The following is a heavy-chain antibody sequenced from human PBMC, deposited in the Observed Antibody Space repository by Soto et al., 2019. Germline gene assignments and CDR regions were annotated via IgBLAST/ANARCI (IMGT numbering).Heavy chain of an antibody. J-gene: IGHJ4*02. CDR3: AKARIDCSGGSCYSDYFDY. CDR2: ISGSGGST. D-gene: IGHD2-15*01. CDR1: GFTFSSYA. Sequence: GSLRLSCAASGFTFSSYAMSWVRQAPGKGLEWVSAISGSGGSTYYADSVEGRFTISRDNSKNTLHLQMNSLRAEDTAVYYCAKARIDCSGGSCYSDYFDYWGQGTLVTVSS. V-gene: IGHV3-23*01.